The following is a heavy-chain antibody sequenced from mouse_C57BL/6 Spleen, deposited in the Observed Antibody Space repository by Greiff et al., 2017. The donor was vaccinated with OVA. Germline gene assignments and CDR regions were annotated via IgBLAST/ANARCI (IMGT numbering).Heavy chain of an antibody. Sequence: VQLQQSGPELVKPGASVKISCKASRYTFTDYYMNWVKQSHGKSLEWIGDINPNNGGTSYNQKFKGKATLTVDKSSSTAYMELRSLTSEDSAVYYCARGRDYFDYWGQGTTLTVSS. J-gene: IGHJ2*01. V-gene: IGHV1-26*01. CDR3: ARGRDYFDY. CDR2: INPNNGGT. CDR1: RYTFTDYY.